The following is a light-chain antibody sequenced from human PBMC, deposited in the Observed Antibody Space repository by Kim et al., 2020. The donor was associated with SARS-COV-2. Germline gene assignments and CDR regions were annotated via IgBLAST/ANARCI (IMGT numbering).Light chain of an antibody. CDR2: DVS. J-gene: IGLJ2*01. CDR1: SSDVGGYKY. Sequence: GQSITISCTGTSSDVGGYKYVSWYQQHPGKAPKLMIYDVSNRPSGVSNRFSGSKSGNTASLTISGLQAEDEADYYCSSYTSSNTVIFGGGTQLTVL. CDR3: SSYTSSNTVI. V-gene: IGLV2-14*03.